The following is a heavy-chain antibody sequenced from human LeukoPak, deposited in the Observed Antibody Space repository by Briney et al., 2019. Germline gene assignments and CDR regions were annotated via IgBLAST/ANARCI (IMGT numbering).Heavy chain of an antibody. D-gene: IGHD5-18*01. Sequence: GGSLRLSCAASGFTFSSYGMHWVRQAPGKGLEWVSAISGSGGSTYYADSVKGRFTISRDNSKNTLYLQMNSLRAEDTAVHYCAKSVDTAMAYSDYWGQGTLVTVSS. CDR3: AKSVDTAMAYSDY. CDR1: GFTFSSYG. CDR2: ISGSGGST. J-gene: IGHJ4*02. V-gene: IGHV3-23*01.